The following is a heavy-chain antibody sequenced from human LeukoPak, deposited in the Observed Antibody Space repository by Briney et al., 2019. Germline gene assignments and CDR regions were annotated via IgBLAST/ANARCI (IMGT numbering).Heavy chain of an antibody. J-gene: IGHJ6*03. D-gene: IGHD2-8*01. CDR2: INTDGSST. V-gene: IGHV3-74*01. Sequence: GGSLRLSCAASGFTFSSYWMHWVRQAPGKGLVWFSRINTDGSSTSYADSVKGRFTISRDNAKNTLYLQMNSLRAEDTAVYYCARDPGCTNGVCPVYHYYYMDVWGKGTTVTVS. CDR1: GFTFSSYW. CDR3: ARDPGCTNGVCPVYHYYYMDV.